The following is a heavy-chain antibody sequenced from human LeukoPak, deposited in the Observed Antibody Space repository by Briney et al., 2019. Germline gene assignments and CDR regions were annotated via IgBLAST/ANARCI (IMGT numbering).Heavy chain of an antibody. CDR1: GFTFSSYD. CDR2: IRYDGSNK. Sequence: PGGSLRLSCAASGFTFSSYDMHWVRQAPGKGLEWVAFIRYDGSNKYYADSVKGRFTISRDNSKNTLYLQMNSLRAEDTAVYYCAKDMIAVAGSSFDYWGQGTLVTVSS. CDR3: AKDMIAVAGSSFDY. J-gene: IGHJ4*02. V-gene: IGHV3-30*02. D-gene: IGHD6-19*01.